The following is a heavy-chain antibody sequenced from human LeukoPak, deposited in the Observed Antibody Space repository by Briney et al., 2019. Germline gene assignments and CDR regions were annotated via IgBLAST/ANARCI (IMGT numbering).Heavy chain of an antibody. D-gene: IGHD3-10*01. V-gene: IGHV1-69*13. CDR2: VIPIFGTA. CDR1: GGTFSSYA. J-gene: IGHJ5*02. Sequence: SVKVSCKASGGTFSSYAISWVRQAPGQGLEWMGGVIPIFGTANYAQKFQGRVTITADESTSTAYMELSSLRSEDTAVYYCARGATMVRGVIWYNWFDPWGQGTLVTVSS. CDR3: ARGATMVRGVIWYNWFDP.